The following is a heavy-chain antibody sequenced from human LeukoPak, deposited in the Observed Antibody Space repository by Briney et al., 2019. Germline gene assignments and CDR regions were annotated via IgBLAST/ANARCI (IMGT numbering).Heavy chain of an antibody. Sequence: SETLSLTCAVPGGSISSGGYSWRWIRQPPGKGLEWIGYIYHSGSTYYNPSLKSRVTISVDRSKNQFSLKLSSVTAADTAVYYCARAGVVRPFDYWGQGTLVTVSS. CDR2: IYHSGST. D-gene: IGHD2-15*01. CDR3: ARAGVVRPFDY. J-gene: IGHJ4*02. V-gene: IGHV4-30-2*01. CDR1: GGSISSGGYS.